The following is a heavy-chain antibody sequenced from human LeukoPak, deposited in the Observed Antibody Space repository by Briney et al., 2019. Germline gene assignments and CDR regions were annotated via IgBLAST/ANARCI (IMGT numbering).Heavy chain of an antibody. J-gene: IGHJ4*02. D-gene: IGHD3-22*01. CDR2: IYYSGST. Sequence: SETLSLTCTVSGGSISSYYWSWIRQPPGKGLEWIGYIYYSGSTNYNPSLKSRVTISVDTSKNQFSPKLSSVTAADTAVYYCAREGYYYDSSGYSPFDYWGQGTLVTVSS. CDR3: AREGYYYDSSGYSPFDY. V-gene: IGHV4-59*01. CDR1: GGSISSYY.